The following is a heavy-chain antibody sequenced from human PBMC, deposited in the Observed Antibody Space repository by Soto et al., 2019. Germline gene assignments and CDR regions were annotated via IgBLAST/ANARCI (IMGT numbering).Heavy chain of an antibody. CDR2: ISDDGSNK. Sequence: GGSLRLSCAASGFTFSSYAMHWVRQAPGKGLEWVAVISDDGSNKYYADSVKGRFTISRDNSKNTLYLQMNSLRAEDTAVYYCARGLTVTTAYYYYGMDVWGQGTTVTVSS. D-gene: IGHD4-4*01. J-gene: IGHJ6*02. CDR3: ARGLTVTTAYYYYGMDV. CDR1: GFTFSSYA. V-gene: IGHV3-30-3*01.